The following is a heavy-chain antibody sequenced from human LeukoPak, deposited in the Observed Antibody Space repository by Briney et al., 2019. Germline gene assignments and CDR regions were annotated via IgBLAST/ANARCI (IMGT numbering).Heavy chain of an antibody. Sequence: SETLSLTCAVYGGSFSGYYWSWIRQPPGKGLEWIGEINHSGSTNYNPSLKSRITISVDTSKNQFSLKLSSVTAADTAVYYCAPLGYCSGGSCPSHYGMDVWGQGTTVTVSS. D-gene: IGHD2-15*01. J-gene: IGHJ6*02. CDR2: INHSGST. CDR1: GGSFSGYY. CDR3: APLGYCSGGSCPSHYGMDV. V-gene: IGHV4-34*01.